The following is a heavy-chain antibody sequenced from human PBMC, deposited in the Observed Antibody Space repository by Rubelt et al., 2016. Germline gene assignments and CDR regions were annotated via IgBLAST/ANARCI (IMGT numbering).Heavy chain of an antibody. CDR2: LFSGNT. Sequence: QLQLHESGPGLVRPSETLSLTCSVSGDSINTNNFYWGWIRQPPGQGLQWIGSLFSGNTYYNPSLKSRVTISLDTSKHEFSLNLSSRTAVESAVYLCARRPDGLRDDEDFDYWGQGALVTVSS. V-gene: IGHV4-39*07. J-gene: IGHJ4*02. CDR3: ARRPDGLRDDEDFDY. CDR1: GDSINTNNFY. D-gene: IGHD5-12*01.